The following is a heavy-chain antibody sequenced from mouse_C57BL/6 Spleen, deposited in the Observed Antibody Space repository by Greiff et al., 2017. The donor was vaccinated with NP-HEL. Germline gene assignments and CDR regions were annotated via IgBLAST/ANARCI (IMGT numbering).Heavy chain of an antibody. CDR3: ARRGYYGFDY. V-gene: IGHV3-6*01. Sequence: DVKLVESGPGLVKPSQSLSLTCSVTGYSITSGYYWNWIRQFPGNKLEWMGYISYDGSNNYNPSLKNRISITRDTSKNQFFLKLNSVTTEDTATYYCARRGYYGFDYWGQGTTLTVSS. CDR2: ISYDGSN. J-gene: IGHJ2*01. D-gene: IGHD1-1*01. CDR1: GYSITSGYY.